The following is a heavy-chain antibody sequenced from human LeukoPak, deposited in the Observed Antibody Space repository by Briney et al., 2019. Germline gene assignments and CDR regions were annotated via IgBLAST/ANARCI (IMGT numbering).Heavy chain of an antibody. CDR3: ARDLGIAVAGTLDY. D-gene: IGHD6-19*01. V-gene: IGHV3-7*01. Sequence: AGYLRLYCAASGFTFSSTWMYWLRQAPGKGRKWVANIKQDGTEEYYVDSGKGRFTISGDNAKNSLYLQMSSLRAEDTAVYYCARDLGIAVAGTLDYWGQGALVTVSS. J-gene: IGHJ4*02. CDR1: GFTFSSTW. CDR2: IKQDGTEE.